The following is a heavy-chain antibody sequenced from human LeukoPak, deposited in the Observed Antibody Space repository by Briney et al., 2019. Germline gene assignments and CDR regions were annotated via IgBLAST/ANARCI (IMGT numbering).Heavy chain of an antibody. Sequence: GGSLRLSCAASGFTFSDYFMSYFRQAPGKRPEWVSYISSDSAFIYYADSVKGRFTISRDNSKNTLYLQMNSLRAEDTAVYYCAKDYDSSGYIFDYWGQGTLVTVSS. J-gene: IGHJ4*02. CDR1: GFTFSDYF. D-gene: IGHD3-22*01. V-gene: IGHV3-23*01. CDR3: AKDYDSSGYIFDY. CDR2: ISSDSAFI.